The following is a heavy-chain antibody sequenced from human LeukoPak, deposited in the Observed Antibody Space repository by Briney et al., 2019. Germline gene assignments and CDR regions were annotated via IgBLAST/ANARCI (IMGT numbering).Heavy chain of an antibody. V-gene: IGHV3-30*02. D-gene: IGHD2-15*01. CDR1: GFTFSSYG. CDR3: AKDRGTRTVVDYFDY. J-gene: IGHJ4*02. CDR2: IRYDGSNK. Sequence: PGGSLRLSCVASGFTFSSYGMHWVRQAPGKGLEWVAFIRYDGSNKNYGDSVKGRFTISRDSSKNTLYVQMNSLRVEDTAAYYCAKDRGTRTVVDYFDYWGQGTLVTVSS.